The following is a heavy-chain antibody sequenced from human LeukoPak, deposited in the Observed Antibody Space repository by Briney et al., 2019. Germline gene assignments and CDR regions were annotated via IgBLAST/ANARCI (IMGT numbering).Heavy chain of an antibody. CDR3: ARERPDYGDYVLDY. CDR2: IYYSGST. D-gene: IGHD4-17*01. V-gene: IGHV4-59*12. CDR1: GGSISSYY. Sequence: SETLSLTCTVSGGSISSYYWSWIRQPPGKGLEWIGYIYYSGSTNYNPSLKSRVTISVDTSKNQFSLKLSSVTAADTAVYYCARERPDYGDYVLDYWGQGTLVTVSS. J-gene: IGHJ4*02.